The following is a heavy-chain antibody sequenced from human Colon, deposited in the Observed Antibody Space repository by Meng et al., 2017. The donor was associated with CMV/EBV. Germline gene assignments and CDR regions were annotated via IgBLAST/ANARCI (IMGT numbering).Heavy chain of an antibody. CDR1: GSSFSNSG. CDR2: INEDGSDK. J-gene: IGHJ4*02. Sequence: GESLKISCAASGSSFSNSGMIWVRRAPGKGLEWVAKINEDGSDKYYVDSVKGRFTIFRDNARNSVYLQMNSLRAEDTAVYYCASNGPLYGLCFCYWGQGTLVTVSS. D-gene: IGHD2-8*01. CDR3: ASNGPLYGLCFCY. V-gene: IGHV3-7*01.